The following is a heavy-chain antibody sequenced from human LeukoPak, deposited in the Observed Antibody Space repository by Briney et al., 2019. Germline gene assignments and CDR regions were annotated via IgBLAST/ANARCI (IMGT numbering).Heavy chain of an antibody. CDR3: AREGWVFGVASLLDY. J-gene: IGHJ4*02. V-gene: IGHV3-30*04. CDR2: ISYDGTTT. D-gene: IGHD3-3*01. Sequence: SGGSLRLSCLASGFSFNRYAMHWVRQAPGKGLEWLAVISYDGTTTYYANSVKGRFTISRDNSKNTLYLQMNSLRAEDTAVYYCAREGWVFGVASLLDYWGQGTLVTVSS. CDR1: GFSFNRYA.